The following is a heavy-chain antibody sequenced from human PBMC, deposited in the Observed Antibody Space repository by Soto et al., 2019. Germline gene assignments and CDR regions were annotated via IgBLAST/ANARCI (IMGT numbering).Heavy chain of an antibody. D-gene: IGHD3-3*01. CDR3: ARTYYDFWKGNDAFDI. CDR1: GFTFSNYW. J-gene: IGHJ3*02. CDR2: IKLDGSEK. Sequence: GGSLRLSCAASGFTFSNYWMSWVRQAPGKGLEWVANIKLDGSEKDCVDSVKGRFTISRDNAKKSLYLQMNSLRAEDTAVYYCARTYYDFWKGNDAFDIWGQGTMVTVSS. V-gene: IGHV3-7*01.